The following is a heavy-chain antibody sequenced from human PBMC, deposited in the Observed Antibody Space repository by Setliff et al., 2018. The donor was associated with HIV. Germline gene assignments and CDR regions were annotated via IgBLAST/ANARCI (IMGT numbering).Heavy chain of an antibody. Sequence: SETLSLTCAVYGGSFSGHYWSWIRQPPGKGLEWIGEINHSGISNFNPSLKSRVTIPIDTPRNQFSLKLSSVTAADTAVYYCARGGGFWSGQLDFWGRGTLVTSPQ. CDR3: ARGGGFWSGQLDF. V-gene: IGHV4-34*01. CDR1: GGSFSGHY. D-gene: IGHD3-3*01. CDR2: INHSGIS. J-gene: IGHJ4*02.